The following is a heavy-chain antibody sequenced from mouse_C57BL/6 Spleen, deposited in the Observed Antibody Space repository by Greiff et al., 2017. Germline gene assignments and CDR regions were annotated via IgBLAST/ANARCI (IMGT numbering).Heavy chain of an antibody. CDR1: GFSLTSYG. Sequence: VNVVESGPGLVQPSQSLSITCTVSGFSLTSYGVHWVRQSPGKGLEWLGVIWRGGSTDYNDAFMSRLSITTDNSKSQVFFKMNSLQADDTAIYYCAKNRAGEGGSMDYWGQGTSVTVSS. V-gene: IGHV2-5*01. CDR3: AKNRAGEGGSMDY. J-gene: IGHJ4*01. CDR2: IWRGGST.